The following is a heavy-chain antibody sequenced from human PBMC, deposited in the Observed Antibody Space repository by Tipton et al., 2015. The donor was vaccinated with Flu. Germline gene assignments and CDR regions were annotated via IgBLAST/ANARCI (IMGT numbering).Heavy chain of an antibody. Sequence: QSGAEVKKPGASVKVSCKASGYTFNTYGISWVRQAPGQGLEWMGWISAYTANTHYAQKFQGRITMTTDTPTSTAFMELRSLRSDDTAVYFCARDGPPYSPTSGWFDPWGQGTLVTVSS. CDR1: GYTFNTYG. V-gene: IGHV1-18*01. D-gene: IGHD1-26*01. CDR3: ARDGPPYSPTSGWFDP. CDR2: ISAYTANT. J-gene: IGHJ5*02.